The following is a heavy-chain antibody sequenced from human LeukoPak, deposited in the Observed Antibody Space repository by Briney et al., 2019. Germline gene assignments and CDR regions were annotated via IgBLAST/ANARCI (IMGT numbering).Heavy chain of an antibody. Sequence: SETLSLTCAVSGGSFIGYYWSWIRQPPGKGLEWIGEINHSGSTNYNPSLKSRVTISVDTSKNQFSLKLSSVTAADTAVYYCARVISGSSFDYWGQGTLVTVSS. CDR2: INHSGST. J-gene: IGHJ4*02. V-gene: IGHV4-34*01. D-gene: IGHD6-13*01. CDR3: ARVISGSSFDY. CDR1: GGSFIGYY.